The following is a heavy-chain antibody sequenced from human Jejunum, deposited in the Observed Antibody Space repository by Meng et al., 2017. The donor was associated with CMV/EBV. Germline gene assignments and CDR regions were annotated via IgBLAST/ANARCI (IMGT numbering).Heavy chain of an antibody. CDR2: MNPNNGKT. CDR3: ASHQQFCSGGSCYSLGYYYGMDV. Sequence: INGVRQAPGQGLEWMGWMNPNNGKTGYAQKFQGRFTMTWNTSISTAYMELSSLRSEDTAIYYCASHQQFCSGGSCYSLGYYYGMDVWGQGTTVTVSS. D-gene: IGHD2-15*01. J-gene: IGHJ6*02. V-gene: IGHV1-8*01.